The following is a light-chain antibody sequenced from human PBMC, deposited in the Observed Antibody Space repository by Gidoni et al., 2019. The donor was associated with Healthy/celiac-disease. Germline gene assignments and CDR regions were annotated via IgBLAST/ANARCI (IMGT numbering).Light chain of an antibody. CDR2: GAS. V-gene: IGKV3-20*01. Sequence: EIVLTQSPGTLSLSPGERATLSCRASQSVSSSYLAWYQQKPGQSPRLLIYGASSSATGIPDSFSGSGSGTDFTLTISRLEPEDFAVYYCQQYGSSLLTFGGGTKVEIK. CDR3: QQYGSSLLT. CDR1: QSVSSSY. J-gene: IGKJ4*01.